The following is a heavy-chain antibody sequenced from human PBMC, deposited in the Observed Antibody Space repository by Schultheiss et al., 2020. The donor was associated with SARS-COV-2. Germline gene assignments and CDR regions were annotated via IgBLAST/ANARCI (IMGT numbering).Heavy chain of an antibody. Sequence: GGSLRLSCAASRFTFSGYVMTWVRQAPGKGLEWVSYISRSASTIYYADSVKGRFTISRDNAKNTLYLQMHNVRAEDTAVYYCARGGNIGYDYNAFDVWGQGTVVTVSS. CDR3: ARGGNIGYDYNAFDV. CDR1: RFTFSGYV. CDR2: ISRSASTI. J-gene: IGHJ3*01. V-gene: IGHV3-48*03. D-gene: IGHD3-22*01.